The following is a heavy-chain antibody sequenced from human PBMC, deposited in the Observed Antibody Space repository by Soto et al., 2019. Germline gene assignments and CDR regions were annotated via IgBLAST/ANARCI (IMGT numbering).Heavy chain of an antibody. D-gene: IGHD2-21*02. CDR2: MTPNSGDT. V-gene: IGHV1-8*01. CDR1: GYTFSNDD. Sequence: ASVKVSCKAYGYTFSNDDINWLRQAPGQGLEWMGWMTPNSGDTDHAQKFQGRLTLTRDTSISTAYMELSSLRSEDTAVYYCARGGKYGGSYYFDYWGQGALVTVSS. CDR3: ARGGKYGGSYYFDY. J-gene: IGHJ4*02.